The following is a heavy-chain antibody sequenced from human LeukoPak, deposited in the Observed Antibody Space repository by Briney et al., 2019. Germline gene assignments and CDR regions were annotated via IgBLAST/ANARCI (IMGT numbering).Heavy chain of an antibody. Sequence: SQTLSLTCTVSGGSISSGSYYWSWIRQPAGKELEWIGRIYASGSTNYNPSLKSRATISIDTSKNQFSLKLSSVTAADTAVYYCAREIFGVVSPFDYWGQGTLVTVSS. CDR3: AREIFGVVSPFDY. CDR2: IYASGST. D-gene: IGHD3-3*01. CDR1: GGSISSGSYY. V-gene: IGHV4-61*02. J-gene: IGHJ4*02.